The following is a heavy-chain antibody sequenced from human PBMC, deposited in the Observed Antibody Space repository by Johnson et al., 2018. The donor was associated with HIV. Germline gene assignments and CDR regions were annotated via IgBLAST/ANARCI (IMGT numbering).Heavy chain of an antibody. CDR3: ARGPVFDI. J-gene: IGHJ3*02. Sequence: LSCAASGFTFSRYWISWLRPAPGKGLEWVANIKQDGSEKYYVDSVKGRFTISRDNAKNSLYLQMNSLRAEDTAVYYCARGPVFDIWGQGTMVTVSS. V-gene: IGHV3-7*01. CDR2: IKQDGSEK. CDR1: GFTFSRYW.